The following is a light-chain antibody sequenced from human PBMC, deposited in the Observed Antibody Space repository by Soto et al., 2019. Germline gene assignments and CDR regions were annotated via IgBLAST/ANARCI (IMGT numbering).Light chain of an antibody. CDR1: QSVRSW. Sequence: DIQMTQSPYTLSASIGDGVTITCRASQSVRSWLAWYQQRPGEAPKLLIYDASSLERGVSSRFSGSGFGTEFTLTIRRLQPEDFAIYYCQQYNSYITFGQGTRLE. CDR3: QQYNSYIT. V-gene: IGKV1-5*01. J-gene: IGKJ5*01. CDR2: DAS.